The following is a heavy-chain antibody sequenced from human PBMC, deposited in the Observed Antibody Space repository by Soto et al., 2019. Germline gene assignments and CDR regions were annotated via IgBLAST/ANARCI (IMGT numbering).Heavy chain of an antibody. Sequence: GESLKSSCKGSGYSFTSYWISWVRQMPGKGLEWMGRIDPSDSYTNYSPSFQGHVTISADKSISTAYLQWSSLKASDTAMYYCATTYYDILTGYYTDYWGQGTLVTVSS. CDR2: IDPSDSYT. V-gene: IGHV5-10-1*01. CDR1: GYSFTSYW. J-gene: IGHJ4*02. CDR3: ATTYYDILTGYYTDY. D-gene: IGHD3-9*01.